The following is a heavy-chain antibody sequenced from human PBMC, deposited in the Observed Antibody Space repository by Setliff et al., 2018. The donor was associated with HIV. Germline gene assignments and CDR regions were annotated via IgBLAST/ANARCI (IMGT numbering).Heavy chain of an antibody. J-gene: IGHJ6*03. CDR2: VSSRGDT. Sequence: KPSETLSLTCTVSDSGTYYWSWIRQPAGKGLEWIGRVSSRGDTNYNPSLKSRVTISVDTSKNLFALNLTSVTAADTAVYFCARTLEAATMVSLYYHYYYYMDVWGKGTTVTVSS. D-gene: IGHD3-10*01. V-gene: IGHV4-4*07. CDR3: ARTLEAATMVSLYYHYYYYMDV. CDR1: DSGTYY.